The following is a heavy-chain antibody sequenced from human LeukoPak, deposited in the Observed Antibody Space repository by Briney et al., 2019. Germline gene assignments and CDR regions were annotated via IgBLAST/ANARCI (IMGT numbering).Heavy chain of an antibody. CDR2: ISSNGGST. D-gene: IGHD3-10*01. J-gene: IGHJ4*02. CDR3: VKVGVLWFGELSYFDY. CDR1: GFTFSSYA. Sequence: GGSLRLSCSASGFTFSSYAMHWVRQAPGKGLEYVSAISSNGGSTYYADSVKGKFTISRDNSKNTLYLQMSSLRAEDTAVYYCVKVGVLWFGELSYFDYWGQGTLVTVSS. V-gene: IGHV3-64D*06.